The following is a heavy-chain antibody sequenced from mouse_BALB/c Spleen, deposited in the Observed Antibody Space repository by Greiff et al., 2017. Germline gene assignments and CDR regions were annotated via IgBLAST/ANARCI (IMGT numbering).Heavy chain of an antibody. CDR3: AITTVVEAY. Sequence: VQLQQSGAELVRPGALVKLSCKASGFNIKDYYMHWVKQRPEQGLEWIGWIDPENGNTIYDPKFQGKASITADTSSNTAYLQLSSLTSEDTAVSYCAITTVVEAYWGQGTLVTVSA. CDR2: IDPENGNT. D-gene: IGHD1-1*01. CDR1: GFNIKDYY. V-gene: IGHV14-1*02. J-gene: IGHJ3*01.